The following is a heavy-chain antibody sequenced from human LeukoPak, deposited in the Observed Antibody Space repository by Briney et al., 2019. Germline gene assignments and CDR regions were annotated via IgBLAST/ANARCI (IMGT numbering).Heavy chain of an antibody. V-gene: IGHV4-59*01. CDR2: IYYSGST. J-gene: IGHJ5*02. Sequence: LETLSLTCTVSGGSISNFYWSWIRQPPGKGLEWIGYIYYSGSTNYNPSLKSRVTISVDTSKNQFSLKLSSVTAADTAVYYCARQIAVAAKIDPWGQGTLVTVSS. CDR3: ARQIAVAAKIDP. CDR1: GGSISNFY. D-gene: IGHD6-19*01.